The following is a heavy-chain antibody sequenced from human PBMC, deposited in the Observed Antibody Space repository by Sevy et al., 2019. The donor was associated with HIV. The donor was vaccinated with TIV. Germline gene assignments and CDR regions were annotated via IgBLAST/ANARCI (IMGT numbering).Heavy chain of an antibody. CDR3: ARSIAAIGPDY. CDR1: GFTFSSYW. J-gene: IGHJ4*02. V-gene: IGHV3-7*01. D-gene: IGHD6-13*01. CDR2: IKQDGSMK. Sequence: GGSLRLSCAGSGFTFSSYWMTWVRQAPGTGLEWVANIKQDGSMKYYVNSVKGRFTISRDNAKNSVYLQMNGLRAEDTAIYYCARSIAAIGPDYWGQGTLVTVSS.